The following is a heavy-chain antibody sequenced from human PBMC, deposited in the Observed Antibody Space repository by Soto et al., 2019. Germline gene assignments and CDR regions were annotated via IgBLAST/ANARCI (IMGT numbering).Heavy chain of an antibody. V-gene: IGHV4-39*01. CDR1: GGSISGSYYY. Sequence: QLQLQESGPGLVKPSETLSLTCAVSGGSISGSYYYWGWLRQSPGRGPEWIGSVVYTGFTSYNPSLESRVSVSVDTSKNHFSLKVSAVTAADTAVYYCASSQKGYNWNYFGHWGQGALVTVAS. J-gene: IGHJ4*02. CDR3: ASSQKGYNWNYFGH. D-gene: IGHD1-20*01. CDR2: VVYTGFT.